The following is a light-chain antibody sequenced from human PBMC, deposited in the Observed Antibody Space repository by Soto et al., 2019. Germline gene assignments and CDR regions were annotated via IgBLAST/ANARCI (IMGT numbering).Light chain of an antibody. CDR3: TSYTSTSTLV. CDR2: EVT. Sequence: QSVLTQPASVSGAPGQSITISCTGTSSDVGGYNYVSWYQHHPGKAPKFIIYEVTNRPSGVSNRFSGSKSGNTASLTISGLQAEDEADYYCTSYTSTSTLVFGGGTKLPVL. V-gene: IGLV2-14*01. CDR1: SSDVGGYNY. J-gene: IGLJ3*02.